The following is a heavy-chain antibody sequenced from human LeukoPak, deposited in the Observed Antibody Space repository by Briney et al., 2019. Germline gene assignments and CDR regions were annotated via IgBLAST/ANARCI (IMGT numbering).Heavy chain of an antibody. CDR2: IIPILGIA. CDR1: GGTFSSYA. J-gene: IGHJ4*02. CDR3: ARDPPCSGGSCYLTYYFDY. D-gene: IGHD2-15*01. V-gene: IGHV1-69*04. Sequence: SVKVSCKASGGTFSSYAISWVRQAPGQGLEWMGRIIPILGIANYAQEFQGRVTITADKSTSTAYMELSSLRSEDTAVYYCARDPPCSGGSCYLTYYFDYWGQGTLVTVSS.